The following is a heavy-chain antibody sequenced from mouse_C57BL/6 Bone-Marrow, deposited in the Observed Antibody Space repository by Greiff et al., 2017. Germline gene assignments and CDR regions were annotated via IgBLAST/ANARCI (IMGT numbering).Heavy chain of an antibody. D-gene: IGHD1-1*01. V-gene: IGHV14-3*01. CDR2: ITPANGNT. CDR3: AEPIYYYGSSYTWFAY. CDR1: GFNIKNTY. J-gene: IGHJ3*01. Sequence: VQLQQSVAELVRPGASVKLSCTASGFNIKNTYMHWVKQRPEQGLEWIGRITPANGNTKYAPKFQGKATITADTSSNTAYLQLSSLTSEDTAIYYCAEPIYYYGSSYTWFAYWGQGTLVTVSA.